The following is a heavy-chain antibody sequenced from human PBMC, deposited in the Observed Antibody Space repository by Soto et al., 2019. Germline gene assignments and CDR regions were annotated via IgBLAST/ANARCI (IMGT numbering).Heavy chain of an antibody. J-gene: IGHJ5*02. Sequence: QITLKEXGPTLVXPTQTLTLTCTFSGFSLTTRGVGVGWIRQPPGKALECLALIYWDDDKRYSPSLQSRLSITKDTSKNQVVLTMTNVDPVDTATYYCAHIPNYYQYDWFDPWGQGTLVSVSS. CDR3: AHIPNYYQYDWFDP. D-gene: IGHD3-16*01. CDR2: IYWDDDK. V-gene: IGHV2-5*02. CDR1: GFSLTTRGVG.